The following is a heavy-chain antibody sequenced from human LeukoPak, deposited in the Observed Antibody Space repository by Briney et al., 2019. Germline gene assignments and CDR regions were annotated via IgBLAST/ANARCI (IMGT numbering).Heavy chain of an antibody. CDR2: IKQDGSEK. V-gene: IGHV3-7*01. CDR1: GFTFSSYW. CDR3: ARIIFEYSSSSMDY. Sequence: GGSLRLSCAASGFTFSSYWMSWVRQAPGKGLEGVANIKQDGSEKYYVDSVKGRFTISRDNAKNSLYLQMNSLRAEDTAVYYCARIIFEYSSSSMDYWGQGTLVTVSS. D-gene: IGHD6-6*01. J-gene: IGHJ4*02.